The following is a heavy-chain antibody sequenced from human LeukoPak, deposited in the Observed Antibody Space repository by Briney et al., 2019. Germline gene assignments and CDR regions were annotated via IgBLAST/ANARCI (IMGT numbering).Heavy chain of an antibody. CDR3: AGASPYCSSTSCYRFDY. V-gene: IGHV1-18*04. D-gene: IGHD2-2*01. J-gene: IGHJ4*02. Sequence: ASVKVSCKASGYTFTSYGISWVRQAPGQGLEWMGWISAYNGNTNYAQKLQGRVTMTTDTSTSTAYMELRSLRSDDTAVYYCAGASPYCSSTSCYRFDYWGQGTLVTVSS. CDR1: GYTFTSYG. CDR2: ISAYNGNT.